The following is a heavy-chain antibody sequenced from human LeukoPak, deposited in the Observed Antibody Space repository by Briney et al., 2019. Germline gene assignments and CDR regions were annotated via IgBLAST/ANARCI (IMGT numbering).Heavy chain of an antibody. J-gene: IGHJ6*02. D-gene: IGHD3-10*01. CDR1: GFTFYDYA. Sequence: PGGSLRLSCAASGFTFYDYAMHWVRQAPGKGLEWVSGISWNSGSIGYADSVKGRFTISRDNAKNSLYLQMNSLRAEDTALYYCAKDGGRYYGSGSTYYYGMDVWGQGTTVTVSS. V-gene: IGHV3-9*01. CDR3: AKDGGRYYGSGSTYYYGMDV. CDR2: ISWNSGSI.